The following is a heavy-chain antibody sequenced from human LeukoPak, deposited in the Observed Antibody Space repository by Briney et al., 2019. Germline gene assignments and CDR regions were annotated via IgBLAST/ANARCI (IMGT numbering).Heavy chain of an antibody. CDR2: IYYSGST. Sequence: SETLSLTCTVSGGSISSHYWSWIRQPPGKGLEWIGYIYYSGSTNYNPSLKGRVTISVDTSKNQFSLKLSSVTAADTAVYYCARGRIEWLRFYLDYWGQGTLVTVSS. J-gene: IGHJ4*02. D-gene: IGHD5-12*01. CDR3: ARGRIEWLRFYLDY. V-gene: IGHV4-59*11. CDR1: GGSISSHY.